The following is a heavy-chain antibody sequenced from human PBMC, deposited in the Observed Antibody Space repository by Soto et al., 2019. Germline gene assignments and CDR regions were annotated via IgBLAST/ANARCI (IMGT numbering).Heavy chain of an antibody. V-gene: IGHV4-39*02. D-gene: IGHD1-26*01. Sequence: SETLSLTCTVSGGSISSNGHYWGWICQPPGKGLEWIASIYYSGYITYNPSLQSRVTISIDTSKNQFSLKLSSVTAADSAVYYCVKDIGDYYTDVWGKGTTVTVSS. CDR2: IYYSGYI. J-gene: IGHJ6*03. CDR3: VKDIGDYYTDV. CDR1: GGSISSNGHY.